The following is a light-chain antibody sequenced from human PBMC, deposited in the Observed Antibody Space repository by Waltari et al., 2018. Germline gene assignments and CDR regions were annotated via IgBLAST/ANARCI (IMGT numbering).Light chain of an antibody. V-gene: IGLV2-14*03. CDR3: SSFTSASTVGVI. CDR1: RSDVGHYHY. Sequence: QSALTQPASVSGSPGQSITISCTGTRSDVGHYHYVSWYQQRPGKAPKLMIYDVSYRPSGISSRFSGSKSGSTASLTIYGLQAEDEADYYCSSFTSASTVGVIFGGGTKLTVL. J-gene: IGLJ2*01. CDR2: DVS.